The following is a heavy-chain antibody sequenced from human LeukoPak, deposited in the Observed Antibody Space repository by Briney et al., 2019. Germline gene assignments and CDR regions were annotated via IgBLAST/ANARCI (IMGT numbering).Heavy chain of an antibody. D-gene: IGHD1-7*01. CDR3: AKSTRVNSRDYGMDV. Sequence: GGSLRLSCIASGFTFSSYWMTWVRQAPGKGLEGVAGTSYDGTNKFYGDSVKGRFTISRDNSQNTLCLQMDSLRAEDTAVYYCAKSTRVNSRDYGMDVWGQGTTVTVFS. V-gene: IGHV3-30*18. J-gene: IGHJ6*02. CDR1: GFTFSSYW. CDR2: TSYDGTNK.